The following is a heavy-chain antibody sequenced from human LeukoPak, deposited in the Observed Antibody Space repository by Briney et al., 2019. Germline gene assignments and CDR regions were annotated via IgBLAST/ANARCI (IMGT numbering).Heavy chain of an antibody. CDR1: GFTFSSYE. CDR3: AREDYNPPRAMDV. V-gene: IGHV3-48*03. Sequence: GGSLRLSCAASGFTFSSYEMNWVRQAPGKGLEWVSYISNSGTAIYYADSVKGRFTISRDNAKSSLYLQMNSLRDEDTAVYYCAREDYNPPRAMDVWGQGTTVTVSS. J-gene: IGHJ6*02. D-gene: IGHD3-10*01. CDR2: ISNSGTAI.